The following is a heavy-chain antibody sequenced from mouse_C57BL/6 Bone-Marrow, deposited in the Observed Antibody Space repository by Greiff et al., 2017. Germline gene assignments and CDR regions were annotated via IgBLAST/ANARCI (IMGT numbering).Heavy chain of an antibody. Sequence: EVKLVESGEGLVKPGGSLKLSCAASGFTFSSYAMSWVRQTPEKRLEWVAYISSGGDYIYYADTVKGRFTISRDNARNTLYLQMSSLKSEDTAMYYCTRFMTTVVATRYFDVWGTGTTVTVSS. CDR3: TRFMTTVVATRYFDV. D-gene: IGHD1-1*01. V-gene: IGHV5-9-1*02. J-gene: IGHJ1*03. CDR1: GFTFSSYA. CDR2: ISSGGDYI.